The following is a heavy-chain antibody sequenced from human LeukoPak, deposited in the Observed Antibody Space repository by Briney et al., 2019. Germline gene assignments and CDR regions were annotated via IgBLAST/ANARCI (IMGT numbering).Heavy chain of an antibody. CDR1: GFTFSSYA. D-gene: IGHD4-17*01. Sequence: GGSLRLSCAASGFTFSSYAMSWVRQAPGKGLEWVSSISSSSSYIYYADSVKGRFTISRDNSKNTLYLQMNSLRAEDTAVYYCAKDSSRGGLYGDYVDYWGQGTLVTVSS. J-gene: IGHJ4*02. CDR2: ISSSSSYI. V-gene: IGHV3-23*01. CDR3: AKDSSRGGLYGDYVDY.